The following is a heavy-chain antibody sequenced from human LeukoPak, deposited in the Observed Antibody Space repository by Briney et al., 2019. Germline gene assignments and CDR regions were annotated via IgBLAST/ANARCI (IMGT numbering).Heavy chain of an antibody. D-gene: IGHD1-14*01. CDR2: ISASGSRT. CDR1: GFTFCTYA. J-gene: IGHJ4*02. Sequence: QPGGSLRLSCAASGFTFCTYAMSWVRQAPGKGLEWVSAISASGSRTYYSDSVRGRFTISRDSSKSTVSLQMNSLRAEDSALYYCAREVWPGNTGWHLFDYWGQGTLVTVSS. V-gene: IGHV3-23*01. CDR3: AREVWPGNTGWHLFDY.